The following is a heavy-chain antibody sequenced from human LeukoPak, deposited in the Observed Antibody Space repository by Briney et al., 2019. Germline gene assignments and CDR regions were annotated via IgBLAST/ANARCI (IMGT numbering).Heavy chain of an antibody. Sequence: ASVKVSCKASGYTFTGYYMHWVRQAPGQGLEWMGWINPNSGGTNYAQKFQGRVTMTRDTSISTAYMELSRLRSDDTAVYYCVREDLYYYDSSGPEYFQHWGQGTLVTVSS. CDR1: GYTFTGYY. CDR2: INPNSGGT. D-gene: IGHD3-22*01. J-gene: IGHJ1*01. V-gene: IGHV1-2*02. CDR3: VREDLYYYDSSGPEYFQH.